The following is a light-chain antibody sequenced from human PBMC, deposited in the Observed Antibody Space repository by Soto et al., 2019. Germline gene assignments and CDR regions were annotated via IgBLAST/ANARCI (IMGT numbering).Light chain of an antibody. CDR1: QSVSSSY. CDR3: QQYGSSPRT. V-gene: IGKV3-20*01. CDR2: GAS. Sequence: EIVLTQSPGTLSLSPGERATLSCRASQSVSSSYLAWYQQKPGQAPRLLIYGASSRATGIPDRFSDSGSGPDFTLTISRLEPEDFAVYYCQQYGSSPRTFGQGTKVDIK. J-gene: IGKJ1*01.